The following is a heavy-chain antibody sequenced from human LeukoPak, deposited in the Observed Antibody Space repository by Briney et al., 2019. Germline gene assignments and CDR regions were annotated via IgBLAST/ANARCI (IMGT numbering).Heavy chain of an antibody. Sequence: GRSLTLSCAASGFTFSTYGMHRVRQAPGKGLEWVAVISYDGSNKYYADSVKGRFTISRDNSKNTLYLQMNSLRAEDTAVYYCAKDIRRLQLERLGYYWGQGTLVTVSS. D-gene: IGHD1-1*01. V-gene: IGHV3-30*18. CDR1: GFTFSTYG. CDR2: ISYDGSNK. CDR3: AKDIRRLQLERLGYY. J-gene: IGHJ4*02.